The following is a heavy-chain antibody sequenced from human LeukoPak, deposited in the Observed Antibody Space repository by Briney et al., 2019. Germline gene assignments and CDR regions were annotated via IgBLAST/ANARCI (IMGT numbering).Heavy chain of an antibody. CDR2: IYYSGST. D-gene: IGHD5-18*01. Sequence: SETLSLTCTVSGGSISSYYWSWIRQPPGKGLEWIGYIYYSGSTNYNPSLKSRVTISVDTSKNQFSLKLSSVTAADTAVYYCARQEYSYGYALFDYWGQGTLVTVSS. CDR3: ARQEYSYGYALFDY. CDR1: GGSISSYY. V-gene: IGHV4-59*08. J-gene: IGHJ4*02.